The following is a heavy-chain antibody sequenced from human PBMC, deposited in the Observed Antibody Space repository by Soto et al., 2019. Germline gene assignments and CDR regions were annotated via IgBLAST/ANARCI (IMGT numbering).Heavy chain of an antibody. CDR1: GFTFSDYY. Sequence: QVQLVESGGGLVKPGGSLRLSCAASGFTFSDYYMSWIRQAPGKGLEWVSYITGSTRNIYYADSVKGRFTISRDNAKNSLYLQMNSLRAEETAVYYCARDGMLRGFVLAGMDVWGQGTTVTVSS. CDR3: ARDGMLRGFVLAGMDV. D-gene: IGHD3-10*01. V-gene: IGHV3-11*04. CDR2: ITGSTRNI. J-gene: IGHJ6*02.